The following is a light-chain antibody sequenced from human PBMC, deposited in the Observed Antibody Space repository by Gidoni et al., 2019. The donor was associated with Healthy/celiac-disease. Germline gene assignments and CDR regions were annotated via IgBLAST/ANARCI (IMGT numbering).Light chain of an antibody. CDR3: QQYDNLPYT. J-gene: IGKJ2*01. CDR1: QDISNY. Sequence: DIQMTPSPSSLPASVGDRVTITCQASQDISNYLNWYQQKPGKAPKLLIYDASNLETGVPSRFSGSGSGTDFTFTISSLQPEDIATYYCQQYDNLPYTFGQGTKLEIK. CDR2: DAS. V-gene: IGKV1-33*01.